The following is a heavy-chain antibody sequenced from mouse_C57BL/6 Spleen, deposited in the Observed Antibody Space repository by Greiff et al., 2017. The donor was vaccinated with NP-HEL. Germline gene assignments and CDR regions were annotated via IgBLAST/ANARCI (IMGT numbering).Heavy chain of an antibody. CDR2: IYPGSGST. J-gene: IGHJ3*01. Sequence: QVQLQQPGAELVKPGASVKMSCKASGYTFTSYWITWVKQRPGQGLEWIGDIYPGSGSTNYNEKFKSKATLTVDTSSSTAYMQLSSLTSEDSAVYYCARGGSLYDDGRPAWFAYWGQGTLVTVSA. CDR3: ARGGSLYDDGRPAWFAY. V-gene: IGHV1-55*01. CDR1: GYTFTSYW. D-gene: IGHD6-1*01.